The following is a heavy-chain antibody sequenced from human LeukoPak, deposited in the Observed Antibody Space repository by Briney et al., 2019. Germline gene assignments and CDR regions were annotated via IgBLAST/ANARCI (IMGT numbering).Heavy chain of an antibody. D-gene: IGHD2-2*01. J-gene: IGHJ4*02. CDR1: GFTFSSYG. V-gene: IGHV3-30*02. CDR2: IRYDGSNK. Sequence: PGGSLRLSCAASGFTFSSYGMHWVRQAPGKGLEWVAFIRYDGSNKYYADSVKGRFTISRDNSKNTLYLQMNSLRAEDTAVYYCAKDPLFEPDRSSTSCYIGVEDYWGQGTLVTVSS. CDR3: AKDPLFEPDRSSTSCYIGVEDY.